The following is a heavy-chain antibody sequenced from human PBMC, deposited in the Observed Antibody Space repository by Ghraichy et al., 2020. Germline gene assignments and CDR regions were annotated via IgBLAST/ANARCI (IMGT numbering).Heavy chain of an antibody. J-gene: IGHJ4*02. D-gene: IGHD6-13*01. V-gene: IGHV3-48*03. CDR3: ARVGSSSWYGSASEFDY. CDR2: ISSSGSTI. CDR1: GFTFSSYE. Sequence: GGSLRLSCAASGFTFSSYEMNWVRQAPGKGLEWVSYISSSGSTIYYADSVKGRFTISRDNAKNSLYLQMNSLRAEDTAVYYCARVGSSSWYGSASEFDYWGQGTLVTVSS.